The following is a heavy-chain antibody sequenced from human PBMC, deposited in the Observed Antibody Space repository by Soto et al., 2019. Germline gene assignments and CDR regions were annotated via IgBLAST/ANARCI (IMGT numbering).Heavy chain of an antibody. D-gene: IGHD6-6*01. J-gene: IGHJ5*02. CDR2: IKQDGSEK. Sequence: EVQLVESGGGLVQPRGSLRLSCAASGFTFSSYWMTWVRQAPGKGLEWVANIKQDGSEKYYVDSVKGRFTISRDNAKNSLYLQMNSLRAEDTALYSCASYSSSSGWLDPWGQGTLVTVSS. V-gene: IGHV3-7*01. CDR1: GFTFSSYW. CDR3: ASYSSSSGWLDP.